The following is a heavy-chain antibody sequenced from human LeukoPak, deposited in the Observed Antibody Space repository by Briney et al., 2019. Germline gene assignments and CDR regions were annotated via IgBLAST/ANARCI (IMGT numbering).Heavy chain of an antibody. CDR3: ARGGVIAVAGMHWFDP. V-gene: IGHV1-69*04. Sequence: SVKVSCKASGGTFSSYAISWVRPAPGQGLEWMGRIIPILGIANYAQKFQGRVTITADKSTSTAYMELSSLRSEDTAVYYCARGGVIAVAGMHWFDPWGQGTPVTVSS. CDR2: IIPILGIA. J-gene: IGHJ5*02. CDR1: GGTFSSYA. D-gene: IGHD6-19*01.